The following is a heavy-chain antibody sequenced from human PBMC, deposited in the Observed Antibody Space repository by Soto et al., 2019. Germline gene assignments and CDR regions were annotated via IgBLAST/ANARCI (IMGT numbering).Heavy chain of an antibody. D-gene: IGHD6-6*01. V-gene: IGHV4-39*07. CDR1: GSSISSSTYY. J-gene: IGHJ4*02. CDR3: ARNLRSSSVDY. CDR2: IYYSGST. Sequence: SETLSLTCPVSGSSISSSTYYWGWIRQPPGKGLEWIGSIYYSGSTYYNPSLKSRVTISVDTSKNQFSLKLTSVTAADTAVYYCARNLRSSSVDYWGQGSLVTV.